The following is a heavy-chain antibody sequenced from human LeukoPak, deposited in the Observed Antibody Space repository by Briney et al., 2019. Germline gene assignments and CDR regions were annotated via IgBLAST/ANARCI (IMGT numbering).Heavy chain of an antibody. CDR3: ARGKRSYDS. CDR1: GFTFSDYY. V-gene: IGHV3-11*01. J-gene: IGHJ4*02. Sequence: GGSLRLSCVASGFTFSDYYMTWIRQTPGKGLEWLSYISGRSYSMYYAESVKGRLTISRDNSNNSLYLQLNFLRVEDTAIYYCARGKRSYDSWGQGTLVTVSS. CDR2: ISGRSYSM.